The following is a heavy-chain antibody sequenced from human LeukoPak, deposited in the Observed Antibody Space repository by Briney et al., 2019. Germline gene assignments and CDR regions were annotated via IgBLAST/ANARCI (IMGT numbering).Heavy chain of an antibody. CDR3: ARGFMITFGGVIAPFDY. CDR2: ISYDGSNK. Sequence: GGSLRLSCAASGFTFSSYAMHWVRQAPGKGLEWVAVISYDGSNKYYADSVKGRFTISRDNSKNTLYLQMNSLRAEDTAVYYCARGFMITFGGVIAPFDYWGQGTLVTVSS. D-gene: IGHD3-16*02. CDR1: GFTFSSYA. V-gene: IGHV3-30*04. J-gene: IGHJ4*02.